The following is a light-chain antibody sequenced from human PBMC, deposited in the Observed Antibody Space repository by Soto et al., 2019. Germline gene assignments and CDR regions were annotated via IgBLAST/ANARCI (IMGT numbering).Light chain of an antibody. CDR2: EVS. CDR3: SSYTSSSTYV. Sequence: QSVLTQPASVSGSPGQSITISCTGTSSDVGDYNYVSWYQQVPGKAPKVMIYEVSKRPSGVSNRFSGSKSGITASLTISGLQAEDEADYYCSSYTSSSTYVFGTGTKLTVL. V-gene: IGLV2-14*01. CDR1: SSDVGDYNY. J-gene: IGLJ1*01.